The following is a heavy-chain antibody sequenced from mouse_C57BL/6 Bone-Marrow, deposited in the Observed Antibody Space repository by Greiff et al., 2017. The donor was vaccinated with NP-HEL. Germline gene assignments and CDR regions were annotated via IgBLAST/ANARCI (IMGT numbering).Heavy chain of an antibody. Sequence: VQLKESGPELVKPGASVKISCKASGYTFTDYYINWVKQRPGQGLEWIGWIFPGSGSTYYNEKFKGKATLTVDKSSSTAYMLLSSLTSEDSAVYFCARGGITTVVAPYFDVWGTGTTVTVSS. J-gene: IGHJ1*03. D-gene: IGHD1-1*01. CDR1: GYTFTDYY. CDR2: IFPGSGST. V-gene: IGHV1-75*01. CDR3: ARGGITTVVAPYFDV.